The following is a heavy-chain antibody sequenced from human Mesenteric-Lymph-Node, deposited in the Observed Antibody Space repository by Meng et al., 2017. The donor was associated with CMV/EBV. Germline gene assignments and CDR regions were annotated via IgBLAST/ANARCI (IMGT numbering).Heavy chain of an antibody. Sequence: NNYWGWLRQAPGKGLEWIGTISYSGSTFYSPSLKSRVTISLDTSKNQFSLSLSSLTAADTAVYYCVRDWYYFDSSGNSGGVRYFDYWGQGTLVTVSS. D-gene: IGHD3-22*01. CDR2: ISYSGST. J-gene: IGHJ4*02. CDR1: NNY. CDR3: VRDWYYFDSSGNSGGVRYFDY. V-gene: IGHV4-39*07.